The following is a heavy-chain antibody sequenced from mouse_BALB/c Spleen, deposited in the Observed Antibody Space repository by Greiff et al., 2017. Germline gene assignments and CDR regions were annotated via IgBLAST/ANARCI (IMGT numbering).Heavy chain of an antibody. CDR2: IDPFNGGT. D-gene: IGHD2-1*01. CDR3: ARRSDYGNYEVYAMDY. V-gene: IGHV1S135*01. J-gene: IGHJ4*01. Sequence: EVQLQQSGPELMKPGASVKISCKASGYSFTSYYMHWVKQSHGKSLEWIGYIDPFNGGTSYNQKFKGKATLTVDKSSSTAYMHLSSLTSEDSAVYYCARRSDYGNYEVYAMDYWGQGTSVTVSS. CDR1: GYSFTSYY.